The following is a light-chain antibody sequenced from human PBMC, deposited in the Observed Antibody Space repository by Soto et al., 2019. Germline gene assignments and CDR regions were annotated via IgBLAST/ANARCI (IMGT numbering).Light chain of an antibody. J-gene: IGLJ1*01. Sequence: QSVLTQPASVSGSPGQSITISCTGTSSDVGYYNYVSSFQQHPGKAPKLMIYEVVNRPSGVSIRFSGSKSGNTASLTITGLQAEDEADYYCSSYAAGSTYVFGTGTKLTVL. CDR1: SSDVGYYNY. CDR2: EVV. CDR3: SSYAAGSTYV. V-gene: IGLV2-14*01.